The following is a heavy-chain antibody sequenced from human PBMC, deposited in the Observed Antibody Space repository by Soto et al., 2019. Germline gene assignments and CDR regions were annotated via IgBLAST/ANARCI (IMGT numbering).Heavy chain of an antibody. CDR1: GFTFINYA. Sequence: EVQLLESGGGLVQPGGSLRLSCVGSGFTFINYAMNWVRQTPGKGLEWVSTISGGGDRTFDADTVKGRFTISRDNSKNTVNLKRNSLRADDTAGYYCARKVLGSTSRPDWWYFDLWGRGTLVTVSS. V-gene: IGHV3-23*01. CDR3: ARKVLGSTSRPDWWYFDL. J-gene: IGHJ2*01. CDR2: ISGGGDRT. D-gene: IGHD2-2*01.